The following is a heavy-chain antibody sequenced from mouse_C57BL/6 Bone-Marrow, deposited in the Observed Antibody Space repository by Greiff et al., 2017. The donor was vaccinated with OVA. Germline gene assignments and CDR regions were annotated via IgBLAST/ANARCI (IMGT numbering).Heavy chain of an antibody. CDR2: INPYNGGT. V-gene: IGHV1-19*01. J-gene: IGHJ2*01. Sequence: VQLKESGPVLVKPGASVKMSCKASGYTFTDYYMNWVKQSHGKSLEWIGVINPYNGGTSYNQKFKGKATLTVDKSSSTAYMELNSLTSEDSAVYYCARSGDGSTFFDYWGQGTTLTVSS. CDR1: GYTFTDYY. CDR3: ARSGDGSTFFDY. D-gene: IGHD2-3*01.